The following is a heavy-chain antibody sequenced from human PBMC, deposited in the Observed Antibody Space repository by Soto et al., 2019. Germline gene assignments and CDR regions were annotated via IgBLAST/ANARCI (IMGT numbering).Heavy chain of an antibody. CDR1: GYTFTNYA. CDR2: ITAGNGNT. J-gene: IGHJ2*01. V-gene: IGHV1-3*01. Sequence: ASVKVSCKASGYTFTNYAMHWVRQAPGQRLEWMGWITAGNGNTKYSQKFQGRVTISRDTSASTDYMELSSLRSEDTAMYYCARDGFYYDSRGYYYDWYFDLWGRGTLVTAPQ. CDR3: ARDGFYYDSRGYYYDWYFDL. D-gene: IGHD3-22*01.